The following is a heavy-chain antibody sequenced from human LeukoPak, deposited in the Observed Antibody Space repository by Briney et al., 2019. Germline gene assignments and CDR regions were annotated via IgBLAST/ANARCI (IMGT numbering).Heavy chain of an antibody. V-gene: IGHV4-59*01. CDR2: IYYSGST. J-gene: IGHJ4*02. Sequence: SETLSLTCTVSGGSISSYYWSWIRQPPGKGLEWIGYIYYSGSTNYNPSLKSRVTISVDTSKNQFSLKLSSVTAADTAVYYCARPGAGGYVYWGQGTLVTVSS. CDR3: ARPGAGGYVY. D-gene: IGHD5-12*01. CDR1: GGSISSYY.